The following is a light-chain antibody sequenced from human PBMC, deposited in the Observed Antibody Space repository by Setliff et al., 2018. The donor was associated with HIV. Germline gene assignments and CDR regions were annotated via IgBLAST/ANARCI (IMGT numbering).Light chain of an antibody. CDR2: DVT. V-gene: IGLV2-14*03. CDR1: SSDVSLYHF. J-gene: IGLJ1*01. CDR3: SSFTEIRKFV. Sequence: QSALAQPASVSGSPGQSITISCTGTSSDVSLYHFVSWYQQYPGKVPQLIIYDVTNRPSGLSYRISGAKSGNTAYLTISGLQAEDEADYYCSSFTEIRKFVFGTGTRAPS.